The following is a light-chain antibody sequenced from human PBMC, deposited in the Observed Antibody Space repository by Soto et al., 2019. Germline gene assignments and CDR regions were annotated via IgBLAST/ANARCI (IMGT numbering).Light chain of an antibody. CDR1: QSISSW. V-gene: IGKV1-5*03. Sequence: DIHMTQSPSTLSASVVDIVTIPCRASQSISSWLAWYQQQPGRAPKLLIYKASSLESGVPSRFSGSGSGTEFTLTISSLQPDDFATYYCQQYNSYSTFGQGTKVDI. CDR3: QQYNSYST. CDR2: KAS. J-gene: IGKJ1*01.